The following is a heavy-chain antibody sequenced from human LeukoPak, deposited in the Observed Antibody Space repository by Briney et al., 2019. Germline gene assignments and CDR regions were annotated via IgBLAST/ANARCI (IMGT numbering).Heavy chain of an antibody. V-gene: IGHV3-13*01. Sequence: GGSLRLSCAASGFTFSSYDMHWVRQATGKGLEWVSAIGTAGDTYYPGSVKGRFTISRENAKNSLYLQMNSLRAGDTAVYYCARSPTSSSWYTNYYYYMDGWGKGTTVTVSS. CDR1: GFTFSSYD. CDR2: IGTAGDT. D-gene: IGHD6-13*01. J-gene: IGHJ6*03. CDR3: ARSPTSSSWYTNYYYYMDG.